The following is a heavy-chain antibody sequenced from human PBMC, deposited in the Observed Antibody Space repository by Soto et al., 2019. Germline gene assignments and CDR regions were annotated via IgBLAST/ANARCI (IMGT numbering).Heavy chain of an antibody. D-gene: IGHD3-10*01. CDR1: GFTFSGFA. J-gene: IGHJ4*02. CDR3: AKARPNYFGPGGYYYRLGGDY. CDR2: TTSTTGVT. Sequence: GGSLRLSCAASGFTFSGFAMSWVRQAPGKGLEWVSSTTSTTGVTYYADSVKGRFTMSRDNSKNTLYLQMDSLRTEDTALYYCAKARPNYFGPGGYYYRLGGDYWGRATLLTV. V-gene: IGHV3-23*01.